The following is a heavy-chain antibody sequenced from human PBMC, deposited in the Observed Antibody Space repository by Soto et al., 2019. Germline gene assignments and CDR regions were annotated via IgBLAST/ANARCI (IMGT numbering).Heavy chain of an antibody. Sequence: QVQLVQSGAEVKKPGASVKVSCKASGYTFTSYGISWVRQAPGQGLEWMGWISAYNGNTNYAQKLQGRVTMTTDTSTSAAYVELRSLRSDDPAVYYCARDKGAYCGGDCYSTWFDPWGQGTLVTVSS. J-gene: IGHJ5*02. CDR3: ARDKGAYCGGDCYSTWFDP. V-gene: IGHV1-18*01. D-gene: IGHD2-21*02. CDR2: ISAYNGNT. CDR1: GYTFTSYG.